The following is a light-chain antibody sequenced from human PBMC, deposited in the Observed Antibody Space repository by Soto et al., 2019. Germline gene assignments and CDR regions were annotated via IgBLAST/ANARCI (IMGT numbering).Light chain of an antibody. V-gene: IGLV2-11*01. CDR3: CSYAGSREV. CDR1: SSDVGGYNY. J-gene: IGLJ1*01. CDR2: DVS. Sequence: QSVLTKPRSVTGSPGESVTISCTGTSSDVGGYNYVSWYQQHPGKAPKLMIYDVSKRPSGVPDRFSGSKSGNTASLTISGLQAEDEADYYCCSYAGSREVFGTGTKVTVL.